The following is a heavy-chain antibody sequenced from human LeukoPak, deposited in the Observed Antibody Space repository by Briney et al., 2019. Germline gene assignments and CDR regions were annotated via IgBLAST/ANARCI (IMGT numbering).Heavy chain of an antibody. Sequence: GGSLRLSCAASGFTFSDYYMSWIRQAPGKGLEWVSSISGSGTTIYYADSAKGRITISRDNAKNSLYLQMNSLRADDTAVYYCARASFMITFGGIMTWGQGTLVTVSS. CDR3: ARASFMITFGGIMT. CDR2: ISGSGTTI. J-gene: IGHJ5*02. V-gene: IGHV3-11*04. D-gene: IGHD3-16*01. CDR1: GFTFSDYY.